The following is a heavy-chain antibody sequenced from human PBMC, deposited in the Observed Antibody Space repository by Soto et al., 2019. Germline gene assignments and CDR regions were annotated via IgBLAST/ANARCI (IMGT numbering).Heavy chain of an antibody. CDR2: IYHSGST. Sequence: QLQLQESGSGLVKPSQTLSLTCAVSGGSISSGGYSWSWIRQPPGKGLEWIGYIYHSGSTYYNPSLKSRVTVSVDRSKNQFSLKLSSVTAADTAVYYCARVKLVLGLLNWFDPWGQGTLVTVSS. D-gene: IGHD2-15*01. V-gene: IGHV4-30-2*01. J-gene: IGHJ5*02. CDR3: ARVKLVLGLLNWFDP. CDR1: GGSISSGGYS.